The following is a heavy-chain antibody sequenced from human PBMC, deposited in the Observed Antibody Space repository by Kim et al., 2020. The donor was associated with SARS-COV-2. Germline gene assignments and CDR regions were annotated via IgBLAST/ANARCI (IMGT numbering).Heavy chain of an antibody. D-gene: IGHD5-12*01. Sequence: SETLSLTCTVSGGSISSYYWSWIRQPPGKGLEWIGYIYYSGSTNYNPSLKSRVTISVDTSKNQFSLKLSSVTAADTAVYYCARGVEGYSGYDRVFDYWGQGTLVTVSS. J-gene: IGHJ4*02. CDR3: ARGVEGYSGYDRVFDY. CDR1: GGSISSYY. CDR2: IYYSGST. V-gene: IGHV4-59*01.